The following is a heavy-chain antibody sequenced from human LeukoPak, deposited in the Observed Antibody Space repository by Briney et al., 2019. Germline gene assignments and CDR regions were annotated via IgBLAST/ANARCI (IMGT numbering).Heavy chain of an antibody. CDR2: ISSNGGST. CDR1: GFTFSSYA. D-gene: IGHD6-19*01. CDR3: ARASSGWYGY. V-gene: IGHV3-64*01. Sequence: PGGSLRLSCVVSGFTFSSYAMHWVPQAPGKGLEYVSAISSNGGSTYYANSVKGRFTISRDNSKNTLYLQMGSLRVEDMAVYYCARASSGWYGYWGRGTLVTVSS. J-gene: IGHJ4*02.